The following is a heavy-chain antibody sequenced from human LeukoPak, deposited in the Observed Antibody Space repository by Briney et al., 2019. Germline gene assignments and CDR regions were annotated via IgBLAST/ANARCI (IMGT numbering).Heavy chain of an antibody. J-gene: IGHJ4*02. D-gene: IGHD5-18*01. CDR3: ARDRSYGAFDH. CDR2: INWNGGGT. CDR1: GFTFDDYG. V-gene: IGHV3-20*04. Sequence: GGSLRLSCAASGFTFDDYGMSWVRQAPRKGLEWVSGINWNGGGTGYADSVKGRFTISRDDAKNSLYVQMNSLRAEDTALYYCARDRSYGAFDHWGQGTLVTVSS.